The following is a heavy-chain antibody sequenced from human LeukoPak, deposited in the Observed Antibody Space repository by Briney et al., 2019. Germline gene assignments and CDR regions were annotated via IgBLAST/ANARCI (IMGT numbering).Heavy chain of an antibody. J-gene: IGHJ6*03. CDR1: GGSISSYY. V-gene: IGHV4-59*01. CDR2: IYYSGST. Sequence: PSETLSLTCTVSGGSISSYYWSWIRQPPGKGLEWIGYIYYSGSTNYNPSLKSQVTISVDTSKNQFSLKLSSVTAADTAVYYCARAIAVVGPHLYYYMDVWGKGTTVTVSS. D-gene: IGHD6-19*01. CDR3: ARAIAVVGPHLYYYMDV.